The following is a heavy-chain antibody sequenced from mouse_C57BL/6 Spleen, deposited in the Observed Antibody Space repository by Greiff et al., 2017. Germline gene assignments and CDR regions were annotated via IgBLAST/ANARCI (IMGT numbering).Heavy chain of an antibody. CDR2: ISDGGSYT. V-gene: IGHV5-4*01. CDR3: ARDRSNYHYCDY. J-gene: IGHJ2*01. CDR1: GFTFSSYA. D-gene: IGHD2-5*01. Sequence: VQLKESGGGLVKPGGSLKLSCAASGFTFSSYAMSWVRQTPEKRLEWVATISDGGSYTYYPDNVKGRFTISRDNAKNNLYLQMSHLKSEDTAMYYCARDRSNYHYCDYWGQGTTLTVSS.